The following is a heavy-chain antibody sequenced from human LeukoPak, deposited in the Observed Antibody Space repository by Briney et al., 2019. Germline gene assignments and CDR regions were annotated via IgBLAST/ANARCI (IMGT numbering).Heavy chain of an antibody. CDR1: GFTFGSSA. CDR2: FSRSGPDT. CDR3: AKGSLGSWYYFDY. V-gene: IGHV3-23*01. D-gene: IGHD6-13*01. J-gene: IGHJ4*02. Sequence: GGSLRLSCAASGFTFGSSAMSWVRQAPGKGPEWVSTFSRSGPDTYYADSVKGRFTIFRDNSKNTLYLQMNSLRAEDTAVYYCAKGSLGSWYYFDYWGQGTLVTGSP.